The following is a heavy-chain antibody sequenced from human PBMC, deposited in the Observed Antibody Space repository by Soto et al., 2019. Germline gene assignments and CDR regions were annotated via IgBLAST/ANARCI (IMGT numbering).Heavy chain of an antibody. J-gene: IGHJ5*02. D-gene: IGHD5-12*01. CDR3: ARAGVATIYPGNNWFDP. CDR1: GVSINSYY. V-gene: IGHV4-59*08. CDR2: IYYSGSS. Sequence: SETLSLTCTVSGVSINSYYWNWIRQTPGKGLEWIGFIYYSGSSSFNASLKSRVTISVDTSKNQFSLNLSFPTAADTAMYYCARAGVATIYPGNNWFDPWGQGTLVTVSS.